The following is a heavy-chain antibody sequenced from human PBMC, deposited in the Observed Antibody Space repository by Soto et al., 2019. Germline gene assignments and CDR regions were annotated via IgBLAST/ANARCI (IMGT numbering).Heavy chain of an antibody. CDR1: GFTFSSYS. CDR3: ARDVNDGMDV. V-gene: IGHV3-21*01. Sequence: EVQLVESGGGLVKPGGSLRLSCAASGFTFSSYSMNWVRQAPGKGLEWVSSISSSSSYIYYADSVKGRFTISRDNAKNSLYLQMNSLRAEDTALYYCARDVNDGMDVWGQGTTVTVSS. J-gene: IGHJ6*02. D-gene: IGHD1-1*01. CDR2: ISSSSSYI.